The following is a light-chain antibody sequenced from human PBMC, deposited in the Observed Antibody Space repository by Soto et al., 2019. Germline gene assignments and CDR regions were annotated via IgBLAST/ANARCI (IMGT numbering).Light chain of an antibody. J-gene: IGLJ1*01. CDR1: SSNIGSNY. Sequence: QSVLTQPPSASGTPGQRVTISCSGSSSNIGSNYVCWYQHLPGTAPKLLIYSNNQRPSGVPDRFSGSKSGTSASLAISGLRSEDEADYYCATWDDSLSDHYVFGTGTKLTVL. V-gene: IGLV1-47*02. CDR2: SNN. CDR3: ATWDDSLSDHYV.